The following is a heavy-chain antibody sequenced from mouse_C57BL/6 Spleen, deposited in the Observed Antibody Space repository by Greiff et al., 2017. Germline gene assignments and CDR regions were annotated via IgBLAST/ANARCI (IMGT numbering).Heavy chain of an antibody. D-gene: IGHD1-1*01. V-gene: IGHV1-52*01. Sequence: QVQLQQPGAELVRPGSSVKLSCKASGYTFTSYWMHWVKQRPIQGLEWIGNIDPSDSETHYNQKFKDKATLTVDKSSSTAYMQLSSLTSEDSAVYYCARSRDCYGRSYGTYWGQGTLVTVSA. CDR2: IDPSDSET. CDR3: ARSRDCYGRSYGTY. J-gene: IGHJ3*01. CDR1: GYTFTSYW.